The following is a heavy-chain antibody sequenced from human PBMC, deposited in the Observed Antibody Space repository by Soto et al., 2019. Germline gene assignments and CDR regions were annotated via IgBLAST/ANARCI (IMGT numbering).Heavy chain of an antibody. D-gene: IGHD4-17*01. CDR3: AGRDFGAFFDY. CDR1: GGSISSGDYY. Sequence: SETLSLTCTVSGGSISSGDYYWSWIRQPPGKGLEWIGYIYYSGSTYYNPSLKSRVTISVDTSKNQFSLKLSSVTAADTAVYYCAGRDFGAFFDYWGQGTLVTVSS. V-gene: IGHV4-30-4*01. J-gene: IGHJ4*02. CDR2: IYYSGST.